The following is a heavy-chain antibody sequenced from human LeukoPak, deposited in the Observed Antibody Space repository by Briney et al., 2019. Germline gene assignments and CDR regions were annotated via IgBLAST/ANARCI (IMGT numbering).Heavy chain of an antibody. D-gene: IGHD3-22*01. J-gene: IGHJ4*02. CDR1: GGSFSGYY. CDR2: INHSGST. CDR3: ARAWDVAYDSSGYYPYYFDY. Sequence: SETLSLTCAVYGGSFSGYYWSWIRQPPGKGLEWIGEINHSGSTNYNPSLKSRVTISVDTSKNQFSLKLSSVTAAGTAVYYCARAWDVAYDSSGYYPYYFDYWGQGTLVTVSS. V-gene: IGHV4-34*01.